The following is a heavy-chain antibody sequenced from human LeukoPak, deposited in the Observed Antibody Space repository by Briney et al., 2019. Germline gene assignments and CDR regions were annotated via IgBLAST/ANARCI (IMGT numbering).Heavy chain of an antibody. V-gene: IGHV4-34*01. CDR1: GGSFSGYY. CDR2: IKYSGST. Sequence: SETLSLTCAVYGGSFSGYYWTWIRQPPGKGLVWIGEIKYSGSTNHNPSLKSRVSISVDTSKNQFSLKLSSVTAADTAVYYCARSGFGATNIYSYFDYWGQGTLVTVSS. J-gene: IGHJ4*02. D-gene: IGHD1-26*01. CDR3: ARSGFGATNIYSYFDY.